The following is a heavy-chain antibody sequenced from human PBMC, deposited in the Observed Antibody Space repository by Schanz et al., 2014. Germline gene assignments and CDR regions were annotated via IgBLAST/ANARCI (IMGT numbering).Heavy chain of an antibody. Sequence: QVQLVQSGAEVKKPGASVKVSCKASGYTFTDYHIHWVRQAPGQGLEWMGRINPNSGGTNFAQKFQGRVTVTRDTSISTAYMELGSLRFDDTAVYYCARERGVRGGGVWKVNWFDPWGQGTLVTVSS. J-gene: IGHJ5*02. V-gene: IGHV1-2*06. CDR2: INPNSGGT. CDR3: ARERGVRGGGVWKVNWFDP. D-gene: IGHD3-10*01. CDR1: GYTFTDYH.